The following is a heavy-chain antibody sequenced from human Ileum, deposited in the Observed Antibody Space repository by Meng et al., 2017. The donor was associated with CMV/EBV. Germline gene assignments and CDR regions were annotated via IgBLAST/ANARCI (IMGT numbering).Heavy chain of an antibody. J-gene: IGHJ5*01. D-gene: IGHD3-16*01. V-gene: IGHV3-23*03. Sequence: GESLKISCAASGFTFIKYAMSWVRQAPGKGLEWVSVIYTDDVKTYYADSVKGRFTISRDHSKNMLYLQMNSLRAEDTATYYYVKDDNDYMGEIGAWGQGTLVTVSS. CDR2: IYTDDVKT. CDR1: GFTFIKYA. CDR3: VKDDNDYMGEIGA.